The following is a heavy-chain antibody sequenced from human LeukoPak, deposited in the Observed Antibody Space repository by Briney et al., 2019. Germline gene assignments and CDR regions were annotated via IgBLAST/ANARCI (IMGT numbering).Heavy chain of an antibody. D-gene: IGHD6-13*01. Sequence: ASVKVSCKASGYTFTSYYMHWVRQAPGQGLEWMGIINPSGGSTSYAQKFQGRVTMTRDMSTSTVYMELSSLRAEDTAVYYCARDRSSSWYNQKEYYFDYWGQGTLVTVSS. CDR3: ARDRSSSWYNQKEYYFDY. J-gene: IGHJ4*02. V-gene: IGHV1-46*01. CDR1: GYTFTSYY. CDR2: INPSGGST.